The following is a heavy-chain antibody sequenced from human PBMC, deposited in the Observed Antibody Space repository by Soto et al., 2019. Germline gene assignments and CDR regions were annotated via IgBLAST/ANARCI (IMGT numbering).Heavy chain of an antibody. Sequence: SETLSLTCTVSGGSISSYYWSWIRQPPGRGLEWIGYISYSGSTNYNPSLKSRVTISVDTSKNQFSLKLSSVTAADTAVYYCARAHTSGYVFLAYWGQGALVT. CDR2: ISYSGST. V-gene: IGHV4-59*01. J-gene: IGHJ4*02. D-gene: IGHD3-9*01. CDR1: GGSISSYY. CDR3: ARAHTSGYVFLAY.